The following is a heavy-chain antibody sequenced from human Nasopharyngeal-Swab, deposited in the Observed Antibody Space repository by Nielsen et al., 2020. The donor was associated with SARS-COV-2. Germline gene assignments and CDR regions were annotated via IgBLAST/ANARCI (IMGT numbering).Heavy chain of an antibody. J-gene: IGHJ4*02. V-gene: IGHV1-24*01. CDR1: GYTLTELS. CDR3: ATDDHYDSRGLDY. CDR2: FDPEDGET. D-gene: IGHD3-22*01. Sequence: ASVKVSCKVSGYTLTELSMHWVRQAPRKGLEWMGGFDPEDGETIYAQRFQGRVTMTEDTSTDTAYMELSSLRSEDTAVYYCATDDHYDSRGLDYWGQGTLVTVSS.